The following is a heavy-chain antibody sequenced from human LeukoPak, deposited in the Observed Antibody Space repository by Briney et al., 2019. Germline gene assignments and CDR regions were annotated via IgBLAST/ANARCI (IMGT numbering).Heavy chain of an antibody. CDR3: ARVLQLSPSPNFDY. Sequence: GASVKVSCKASGYTFTSYGISWVRQAPGQGLEWMGWISAYNGNTNYAQKLQGRVTMTTDTSTSTAYMGLRSLRSDDTAVYYCARVLQLSPSPNFDYWGQGTLVTVSS. D-gene: IGHD6-6*01. CDR1: GYTFTSYG. V-gene: IGHV1-18*01. CDR2: ISAYNGNT. J-gene: IGHJ4*02.